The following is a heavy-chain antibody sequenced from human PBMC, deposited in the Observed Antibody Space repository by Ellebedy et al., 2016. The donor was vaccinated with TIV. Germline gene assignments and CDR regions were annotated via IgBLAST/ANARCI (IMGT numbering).Heavy chain of an antibody. CDR1: GYTFTSYY. V-gene: IGHV1-46*01. Sequence: ASVKVSXXASGYTFTSYYMHWVRQAPGQGLEWMGIINPSGGSTSYAQKFQGRVTMTRDTSTSTVYMELSSLRSEDTAVYYCAREWVVPAATYDILTGGPFDYWGQGTLVTVSS. D-gene: IGHD2-2*01. CDR3: AREWVVPAATYDILTGGPFDY. CDR2: INPSGGST. J-gene: IGHJ4*02.